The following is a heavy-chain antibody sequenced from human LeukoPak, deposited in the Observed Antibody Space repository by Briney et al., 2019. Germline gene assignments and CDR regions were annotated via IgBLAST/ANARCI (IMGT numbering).Heavy chain of an antibody. CDR1: GGSISSYY. D-gene: IGHD3-10*01. CDR3: ARATLWFGELLSGDYYYYYMDV. CDR2: IYCNGST. Sequence: SDTLSLTCTVSGGSISSYYWSWIRQPPGKGLEWIGYIYCNGSTNYNSSLKSRVTISVDTSKNQFSLKLSSVTAADTAVYYCARATLWFGELLSGDYYYYYMDVWGKGTTVTVSS. J-gene: IGHJ6*03. V-gene: IGHV4-59*01.